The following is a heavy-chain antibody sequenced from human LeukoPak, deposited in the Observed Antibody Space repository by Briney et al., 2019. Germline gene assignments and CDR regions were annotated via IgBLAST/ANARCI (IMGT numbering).Heavy chain of an antibody. J-gene: IGHJ4*02. CDR1: GGTFSSYA. CDR3: ARDVGIVVVPAAREFDY. D-gene: IGHD2-2*01. V-gene: IGHV1-69*04. Sequence: GASVKVSCKASGGTFSSYAISWVRQAPGQGLEWMGRIIPILGIANYAQKFQGRVTITADKSTSTAYMELSSLRSEDTAVYYCARDVGIVVVPAAREFDYWGQGTLVTVSS. CDR2: IIPILGIA.